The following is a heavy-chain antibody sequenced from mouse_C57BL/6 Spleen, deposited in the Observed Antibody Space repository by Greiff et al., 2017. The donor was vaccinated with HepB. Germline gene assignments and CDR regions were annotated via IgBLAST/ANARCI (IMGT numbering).Heavy chain of an antibody. CDR2: IYPGDGDT. V-gene: IGHV1-82*01. D-gene: IGHD1-1*01. Sequence: QVQLQQSGPELVKPGASVKISCKASGYSFSSSWMNWVKQRPGKGLEWIGRIYPGDGDTNYNGKFKGKATLTADKSSSTAYMQLSSLISEDSAVYFCARADYYGSIYWYFDVWGTGTTVTVSS. CDR1: GYSFSSSW. J-gene: IGHJ1*03. CDR3: ARADYYGSIYWYFDV.